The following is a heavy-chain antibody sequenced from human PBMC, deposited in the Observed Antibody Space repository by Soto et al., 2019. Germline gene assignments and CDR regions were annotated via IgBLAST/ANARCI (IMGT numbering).Heavy chain of an antibody. D-gene: IGHD2-21*02. J-gene: IGHJ6*02. CDR3: ARGIVVVTAIPNYGMDV. V-gene: IGHV4-59*01. CDR2: IYYSGST. CDR1: GGSISSYY. Sequence: SETLSLTCTVSGGSISSYYWSWIRQPPGKGLGWIGYIYYSGSTNYNPSLKSRVTISVDTSKNQFSLKLSSVTAADTAVYYCARGIVVVTAIPNYGMDVWGQGTTVTVSS.